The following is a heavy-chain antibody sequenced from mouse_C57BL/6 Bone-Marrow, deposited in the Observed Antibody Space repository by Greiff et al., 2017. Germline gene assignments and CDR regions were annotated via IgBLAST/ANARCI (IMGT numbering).Heavy chain of an antibody. CDR3: ARSKNWGSLFAY. D-gene: IGHD4-1*01. CDR2: INPGSGGT. Sequence: QVQLQQSGAELVRPGTSVKVSCKASGYAFTNYLIEWVKQRPGQGLEWIGVINPGSGGTNYNEKFKGKATLTADKSSSTAYMQLSSLTSEDSAGYFCARSKNWGSLFAYWGQGTLVTVSA. J-gene: IGHJ3*01. V-gene: IGHV1-54*01. CDR1: GYAFTNYL.